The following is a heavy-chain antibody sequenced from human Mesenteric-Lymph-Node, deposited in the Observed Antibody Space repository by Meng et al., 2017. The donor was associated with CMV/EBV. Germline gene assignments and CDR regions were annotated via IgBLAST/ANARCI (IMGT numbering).Heavy chain of an antibody. Sequence: GFSFSTYWIHWIRQVPRKGLMWISRINADRRSIPYAESVKGRFRTSRDNVKNTLYLQMNSLRVEDTAIYYCTREHFYGSGSSLLPDYWGQGTLVTVSS. J-gene: IGHJ4*02. CDR2: INADRRSI. CDR1: GFSFSTYW. V-gene: IGHV3-74*01. D-gene: IGHD3-10*01. CDR3: TREHFYGSGSSLLPDY.